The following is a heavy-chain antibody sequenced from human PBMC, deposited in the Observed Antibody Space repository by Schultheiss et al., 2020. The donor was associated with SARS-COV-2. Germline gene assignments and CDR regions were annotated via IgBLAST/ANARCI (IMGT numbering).Heavy chain of an antibody. CDR3: AKDVGAVASLFEH. V-gene: IGHV3-7*03. Sequence: GGSLRLSCAASGFTFSRYWMTWVRQAPGKGLEWVACIKGDGSEKHYVDSVRGRFTISRDNAKNSVHLQMNSLRAEDTAVYYCAKDVGAVASLFEHWGQGTLVTVSS. CDR2: IKGDGSEK. D-gene: IGHD3-16*01. J-gene: IGHJ4*02. CDR1: GFTFSRYW.